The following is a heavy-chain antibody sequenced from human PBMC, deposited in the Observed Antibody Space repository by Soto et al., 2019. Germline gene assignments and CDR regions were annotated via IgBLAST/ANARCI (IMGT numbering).Heavy chain of an antibody. CDR1: GFTFSSYG. D-gene: IGHD1-26*01. CDR3: AKTSVGAFDI. V-gene: IGHV3-30*18. CDR2: ISYDGSNK. Sequence: GGSLRLSCAASGFTFSSYGMHWVRQAPGKGLEWVAVISYDGSNKYYADSVKGRFTISRDNSKNTLYLQMNSLRAEDTAVYYCAKTSVGAFDIWGQGSMVTVSS. J-gene: IGHJ3*02.